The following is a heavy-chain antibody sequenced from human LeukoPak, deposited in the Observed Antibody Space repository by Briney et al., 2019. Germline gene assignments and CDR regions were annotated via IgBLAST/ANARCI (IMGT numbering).Heavy chain of an antibody. CDR1: GYSISSGYY. CDR3: ARGQVGIRYFDWLLGLFDY. D-gene: IGHD3-9*01. J-gene: IGHJ4*02. Sequence: PSETLSLTCTVSGYSISSGYYWGWIRQPPGKGLEWIGSIYHSGSTYYNPSLKSRVTISVDTSKNPFSLKLSSVTAADTAVYYCARGQVGIRYFDWLLGLFDYWGQGTLVTVSS. V-gene: IGHV4-38-2*02. CDR2: IYHSGST.